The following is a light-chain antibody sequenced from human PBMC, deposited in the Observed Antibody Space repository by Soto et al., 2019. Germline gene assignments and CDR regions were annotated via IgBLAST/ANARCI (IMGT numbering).Light chain of an antibody. J-gene: IGKJ4*01. Sequence: DIVMTHSPDSLAVSLGESATINGKSSQSCLYSSNTKTYLAWYQQKPGHPPKLLSYWASTRESGVPDRFSGSGSWTDFTLPISSLQAEDVAVYYCQQYYSTPLTCGGGPKVEIK. CDR1: QSCLYSSNTKTY. CDR3: QQYYSTPLT. V-gene: IGKV4-1*01. CDR2: WAS.